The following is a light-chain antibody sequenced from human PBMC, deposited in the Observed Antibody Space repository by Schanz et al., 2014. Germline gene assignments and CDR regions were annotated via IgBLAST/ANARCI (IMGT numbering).Light chain of an antibody. Sequence: QSVLTQPPSASGTPGQTVTISCSGDISNIGSNTVNWYQQLPGTAPKLLIYTNNQRPSGVPDRFSGSRSGTSASLTISGLRSGDAADYYCASWDDSLMGVFGGGTKLTVL. CDR3: ASWDDSLMGV. CDR2: TNN. CDR1: ISNIGSNT. V-gene: IGLV1-44*01. J-gene: IGLJ3*02.